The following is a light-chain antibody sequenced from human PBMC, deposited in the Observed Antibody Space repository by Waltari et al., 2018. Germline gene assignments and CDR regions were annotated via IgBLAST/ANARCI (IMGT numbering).Light chain of an antibody. J-gene: IGLJ3*02. Sequence: SYVLTQPPSASVAPGTTARIPCGGNNIGSKSVHLYQQKSGQAPVLVIYYDSDRPSGIPERFSGSNSGNTATLTISRVEAGDEADYHCQVWDSSSDHRVFGGGTKLTVL. CDR3: QVWDSSSDHRV. CDR1: NIGSKS. CDR2: YDS. V-gene: IGLV3-21*01.